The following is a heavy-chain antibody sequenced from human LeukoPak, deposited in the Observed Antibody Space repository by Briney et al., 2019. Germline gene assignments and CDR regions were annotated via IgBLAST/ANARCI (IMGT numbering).Heavy chain of an antibody. V-gene: IGHV4-34*01. D-gene: IGHD3-9*01. CDR2: INHSGST. CDR1: GASFSGYY. J-gene: IGHJ4*02. CDR3: ARLRGLRYFDWSYHY. Sequence: SETLPLTCAVYGASFSGYYWSWIHQPPGKGLEWIGEINHSGSTNYNPSLKSRVTISVDTSKNQFSLKLSSVTAADTAVYYCARLRGLRYFDWSYHYWGQGTLVTVSS.